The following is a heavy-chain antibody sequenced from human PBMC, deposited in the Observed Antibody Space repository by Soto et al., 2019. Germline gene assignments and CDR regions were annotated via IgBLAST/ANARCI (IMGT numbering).Heavy chain of an antibody. CDR1: GGSVISGSYC. J-gene: IGHJ3*02. Sequence: SETLSLTCTVSGGSVISGSYCWICIRQPPWKGLEWIGYIYYSGSTNYNPSLKSRVTISVDTSKNQFSLKLSSVTAADTAVYYCARGGGYGRRDAFDIWGQGTMVTVSS. D-gene: IGHD5-12*01. CDR3: ARGGGYGRRDAFDI. V-gene: IGHV4-61*01. CDR2: IYYSGST.